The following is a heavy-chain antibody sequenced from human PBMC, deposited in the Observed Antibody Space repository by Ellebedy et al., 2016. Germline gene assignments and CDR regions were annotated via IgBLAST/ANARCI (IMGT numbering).Heavy chain of an antibody. CDR1: GFTFDDFA. D-gene: IGHD3-10*01. Sequence: GGSLRLSXAASGFTFDDFAMHWVRQVPGKGLEWVSVISWNSGSIGYADSVKDRFTISRDNAKNSLYLQMNSLRAEDTALYYCAKASSGSGSYYLGYLDYWGQGTLVTVSS. V-gene: IGHV3-9*01. J-gene: IGHJ4*02. CDR2: ISWNSGSI. CDR3: AKASSGSGSYYLGYLDY.